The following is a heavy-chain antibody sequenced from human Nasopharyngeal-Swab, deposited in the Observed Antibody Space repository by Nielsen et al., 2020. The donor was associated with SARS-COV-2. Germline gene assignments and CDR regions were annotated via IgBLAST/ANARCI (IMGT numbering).Heavy chain of an antibody. CDR1: GDSVSSNSAA. J-gene: IGHJ4*02. CDR3: ARIAQAAEPH. V-gene: IGHV6-1*01. Sequence: SQTLSLTCAISGDSVSSNSAAWSWIRQSPLRGLEWLGRTYYRSKWYFNYGTSVKGRITINPDTSNNQFSLQLSSVTPEDTAVYYCARIAQAAEPHWGQGTLVTVSS. CDR2: TYYRSKWYF. D-gene: IGHD1-14*01.